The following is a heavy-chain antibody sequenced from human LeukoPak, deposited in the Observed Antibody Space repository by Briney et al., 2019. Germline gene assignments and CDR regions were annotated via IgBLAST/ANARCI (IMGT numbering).Heavy chain of an antibody. CDR3: ARDNGAARYNYRMDV. J-gene: IGHJ6*02. D-gene: IGHD1-14*01. CDR1: GFTFTGYG. V-gene: IGHV3-33*01. CDR2: VWYDGSNK. Sequence: GRSLRLSCEASGFTFTGYGMHWVSQAPGKGLEWVAIVWYDGSNKYYADSVRGRFTISRDNSKNTLHLHMNSLRAEDTAVYWCARDNGAARYNYRMDVWGQGTTVTVSS.